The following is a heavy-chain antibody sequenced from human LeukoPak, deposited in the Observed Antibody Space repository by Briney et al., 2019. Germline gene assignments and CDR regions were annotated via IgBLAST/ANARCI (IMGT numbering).Heavy chain of an antibody. D-gene: IGHD4-17*01. CDR1: GFTFSSYG. Sequence: GGSLRLSCAASGFTFSSYGMSWVRQAPGKGLEWVANIKQDGSEKYYVDSVKGRFTISRDNAKNSLYLQMNSLRAEDTAVYYCARDYGDYVFDYWGQGTLVTVSS. CDR3: ARDYGDYVFDY. J-gene: IGHJ4*02. V-gene: IGHV3-7*01. CDR2: IKQDGSEK.